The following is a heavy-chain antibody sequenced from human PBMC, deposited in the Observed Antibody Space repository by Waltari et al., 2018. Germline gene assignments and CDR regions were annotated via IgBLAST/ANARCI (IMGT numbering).Heavy chain of an antibody. CDR2: ISYSGST. V-gene: IGHV4-39*01. Sequence: QLQLQESGPGLVKPSETLSLTCTAPVVSISSTTYSWGWIRQPPGKGLEWVGTISYSGSTSYNPSLRSRVTISVDTSKNQFSLNLTSVTAADTAVYYCARAWLWPYNAFDIWGQGTMVTVSS. CDR3: ARAWLWPYNAFDI. J-gene: IGHJ3*02. CDR1: VVSISSTTYS. D-gene: IGHD5-18*01.